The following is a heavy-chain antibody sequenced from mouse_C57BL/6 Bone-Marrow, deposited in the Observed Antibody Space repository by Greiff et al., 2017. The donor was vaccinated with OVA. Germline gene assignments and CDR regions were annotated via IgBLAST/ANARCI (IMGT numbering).Heavy chain of an antibody. Sequence: VQLQQPGAELVMPGASVKLSCKASGYTFTSYWMHWVKQRPGQGLEWIGEIDPSDSYTNYNQKFKGKSTLTVDKSSSTAYMQLSSLTSEDSAVDYCARRDWAWFAYWGQGTLVTVSA. D-gene: IGHD4-1*01. V-gene: IGHV1-69*01. J-gene: IGHJ3*01. CDR2: IDPSDSYT. CDR3: ARRDWAWFAY. CDR1: GYTFTSYW.